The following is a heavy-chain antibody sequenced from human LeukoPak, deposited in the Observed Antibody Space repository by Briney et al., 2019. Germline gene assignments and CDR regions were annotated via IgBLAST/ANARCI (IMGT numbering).Heavy chain of an antibody. J-gene: IGHJ4*02. Sequence: ASVKVSCKASGYTFTSYGISWVRQAPGQGLEWMGWISAYNGNTNYAQKLQGRVTMTADTSTSTAYMELRSLRSDDTAVYYCAREDREIAAAGADYWGQGTLVTVSS. CDR1: GYTFTSYG. D-gene: IGHD6-13*01. CDR3: AREDREIAAAGADY. V-gene: IGHV1-18*01. CDR2: ISAYNGNT.